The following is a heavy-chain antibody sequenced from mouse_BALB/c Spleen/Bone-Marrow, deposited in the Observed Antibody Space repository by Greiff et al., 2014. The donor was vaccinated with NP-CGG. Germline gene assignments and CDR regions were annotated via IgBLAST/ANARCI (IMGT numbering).Heavy chain of an antibody. V-gene: IGHV1S81*02. CDR1: GYTFTSYW. CDR2: INPSNGRT. CDR3: ALYYYGSLDY. D-gene: IGHD1-1*01. J-gene: IGHJ2*01. Sequence: QVQLQQPGAELVKPGASVKLSCKASGYTFTSYWMHWVKQRPGQGLEWIGEINPSNGRTNYNEKFKSKATLTVDKSSSTAYMQLSSLTSEDSAVYYCALYYYGSLDYWVQGTTLTVSS.